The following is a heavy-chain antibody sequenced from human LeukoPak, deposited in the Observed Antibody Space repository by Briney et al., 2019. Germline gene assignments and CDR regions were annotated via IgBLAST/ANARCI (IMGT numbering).Heavy chain of an antibody. D-gene: IGHD2-2*01. CDR1: GGSISSGIYY. CDR2: IPTSGGT. J-gene: IGHJ4*02. CDR3: ARAADGCSDASCYGY. Sequence: RTSETLSLTCSVSGGSISSGIYYWSWIRQPAGKGLEWIGRIPTSGGTNYNLSLKSRVTISIDTSKSQFSLKLNSVTAADTAVYYCARAADGCSDASCYGYWGQGTLVTVSS. V-gene: IGHV4-61*02.